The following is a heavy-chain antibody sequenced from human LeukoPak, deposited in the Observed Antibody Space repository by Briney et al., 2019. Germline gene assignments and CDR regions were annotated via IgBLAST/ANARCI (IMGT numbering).Heavy chain of an antibody. V-gene: IGHV3-21*01. D-gene: IGHD3/OR15-3a*01. Sequence: GGSLSLSCAASGFTFSSYSISWLRQAPGKGLEWVSSTSSSGSYIYYADSVKGRFTISRDNAKNSLYLQMNSLRAEDTAVYYCARDRTSDYWGQGTLVTVSS. CDR1: GFTFSSYS. J-gene: IGHJ4*02. CDR2: TSSSGSYI. CDR3: ARDRTSDY.